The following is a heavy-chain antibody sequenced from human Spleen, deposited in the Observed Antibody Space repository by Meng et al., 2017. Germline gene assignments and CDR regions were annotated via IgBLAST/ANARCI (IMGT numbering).Heavy chain of an antibody. Sequence: QVQLVQSGGDVKKPGASVQVSCKTSVYTFTNYVIHWVRQAPGQRLEWMGWIRVGNDETHYSQKFQGRVTISRDTSASTVYMELNSLRFEDTAVYYCARGGSERLYCSGGSCLIDYWGQGTLVTVSS. CDR1: VYTFTNYV. V-gene: IGHV1-3*01. CDR3: ARGGSERLYCSGGSCLIDY. CDR2: IRVGNDET. D-gene: IGHD2-15*01. J-gene: IGHJ4*02.